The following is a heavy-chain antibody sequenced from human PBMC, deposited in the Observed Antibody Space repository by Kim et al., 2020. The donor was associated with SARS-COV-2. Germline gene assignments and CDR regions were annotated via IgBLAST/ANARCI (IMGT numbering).Heavy chain of an antibody. D-gene: IGHD2-2*01. CDR2: INPSGGST. CDR3: ARAWDIVVVPAAPQWNWFDP. V-gene: IGHV1-46*01. J-gene: IGHJ5*02. CDR1: GYTFTSYY. Sequence: ASVKVSCKASGYTFTSYYMHWVRQAPGQGLEWMGIINPSGGSTSYAQKFQGRVTMTRDTSTSTVYMELSSLRSEDTAVYYCARAWDIVVVPAAPQWNWFDPWGQGTLVTVSS.